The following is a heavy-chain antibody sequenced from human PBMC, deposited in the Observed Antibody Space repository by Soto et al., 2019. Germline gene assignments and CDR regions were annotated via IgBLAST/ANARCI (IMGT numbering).Heavy chain of an antibody. CDR1: GFTFSSYA. CDR3: AKDREVFEARMLDY. V-gene: IGHV3-23*01. D-gene: IGHD2-8*01. CDR2: ISGSGGST. J-gene: IGHJ4*02. Sequence: EVQLLESGGGLVQPGGSLRLSCAASGFTFSSYAMSWVRQAPGKGLEWVSAISGSGGSTYYADSVKGRFTISRDNSKNTLYLQMNSPRAEDTAVYYCAKDREVFEARMLDYWGQGTLVTVSS.